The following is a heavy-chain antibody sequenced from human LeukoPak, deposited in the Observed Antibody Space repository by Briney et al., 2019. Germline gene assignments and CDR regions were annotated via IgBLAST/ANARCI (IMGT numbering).Heavy chain of an antibody. CDR2: INHSGST. CDR3: AREEQEQWLVQDY. J-gene: IGHJ4*02. V-gene: IGHV4-34*01. Sequence: SETLSLTCAVYGGSFSGYYWSWIRQAPGKGLEWIGEINHSGSTNYNPSLKSRVTISVDTSKNQFSLKLSSVTAADTAVYYCAREEQEQWLVQDYWGQGTLVTVSS. CDR1: GGSFSGYY. D-gene: IGHD6-19*01.